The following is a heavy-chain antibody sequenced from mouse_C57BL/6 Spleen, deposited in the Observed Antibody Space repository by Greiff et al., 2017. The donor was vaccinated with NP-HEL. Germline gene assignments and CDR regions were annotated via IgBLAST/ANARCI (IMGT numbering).Heavy chain of an antibody. Sequence: VQLQQSGPELVKPGASVKISCKASGYAFSSSWMNWVKQRPGKGLEWIGRIYPGDGDTNYNGKFKGKATLTADKSSSTAYMQLSSLTSEDSSVYFCATANWYGSYWGQGTLVTVSA. J-gene: IGHJ3*01. V-gene: IGHV1-82*01. CDR2: IYPGDGDT. D-gene: IGHD3-3*01. CDR3: ATANWYGSY. CDR1: GYAFSSSW.